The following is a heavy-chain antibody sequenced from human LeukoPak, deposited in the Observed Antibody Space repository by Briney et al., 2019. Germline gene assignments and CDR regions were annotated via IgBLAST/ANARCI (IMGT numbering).Heavy chain of an antibody. CDR3: ARSGFCSSTSCYGADW. D-gene: IGHD2-2*01. J-gene: IGHJ4*02. V-gene: IGHV3-30*03. CDR1: GFTFSSYG. CDR2: ISYDGSNK. Sequence: PGGSLRLSCAASGFTFSSYGMHWVRQAPGKGLEWVAVISYDGSNKYYADSVKGRFTISRDNSKNTLYLQMNSLRAEDTAVYYCARSGFCSSTSCYGADWWGQGTLVTVSS.